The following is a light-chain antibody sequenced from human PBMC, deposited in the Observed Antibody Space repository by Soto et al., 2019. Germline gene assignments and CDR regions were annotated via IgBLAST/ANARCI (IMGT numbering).Light chain of an antibody. Sequence: EIVLTQSSATLWLSPGEIATLSCGASPIVKNRYVAWYQQKPGMAPRHLTYAASTRATGIPDRFSGSGSGTDFTLTINRLEPEYFAVYYCQYYYDTPGTFGQGTRLEIK. J-gene: IGKJ5*01. CDR3: QYYYDTPGT. CDR2: AAS. CDR1: PIVKNRY. V-gene: IGKV3D-20*01.